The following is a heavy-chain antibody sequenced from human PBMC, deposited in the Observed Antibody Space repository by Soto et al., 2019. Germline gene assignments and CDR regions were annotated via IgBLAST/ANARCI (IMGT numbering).Heavy chain of an antibody. D-gene: IGHD2-2*01. J-gene: IGHJ4*02. CDR2: INSDGSST. CDR1: GLTFSSYW. V-gene: IGHV3-74*01. CDR3: ARDRTAASADY. Sequence: GGSLRLSCAASGLTFSSYWMHWVRQAPGKGLVWVSRINSDGSSTTYAERVKGRFNISRDNAKNTLYLQMKSLKAEDTAVYYCARDRTAASADYWGQGALVTVSS.